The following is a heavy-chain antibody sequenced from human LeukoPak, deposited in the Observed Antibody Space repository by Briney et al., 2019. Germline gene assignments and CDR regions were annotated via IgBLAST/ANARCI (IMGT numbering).Heavy chain of an antibody. J-gene: IGHJ3*02. CDR1: GGSTSSYY. CDR3: ARVSIGMIVVSTNAFDI. Sequence: SETLSLTCTVSGGSTSSYYWSWIRQPPGKGLEWIGYIYYSGSTNYNPSLKSRVTISVDTSKNQFSLKLSSVTAADTAVYYCARVSIGMIVVSTNAFDIWGQGTMVTVSS. D-gene: IGHD3-22*01. CDR2: IYYSGST. V-gene: IGHV4-59*01.